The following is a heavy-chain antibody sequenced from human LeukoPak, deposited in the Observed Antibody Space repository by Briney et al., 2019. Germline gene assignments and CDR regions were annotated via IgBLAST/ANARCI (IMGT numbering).Heavy chain of an antibody. D-gene: IGHD3-3*02. CDR3: ARDRLGPSFSVSHFDL. J-gene: IGHJ4*02. CDR1: GFTFVDYG. Sequence: GGSLRLSCATSGFTFVDYGLSWVRRAPGKGLEWVCAINYNGAITDYADSVKGRFTISRDNAKNSLYLRMDSLRAEDTALYYCARDRLGPSFSVSHFDLWGQGTLVTVSS. CDR2: INYNGAIT. V-gene: IGHV3-20*04.